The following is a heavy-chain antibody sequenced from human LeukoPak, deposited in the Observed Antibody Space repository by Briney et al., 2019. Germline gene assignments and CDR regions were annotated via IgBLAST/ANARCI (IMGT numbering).Heavy chain of an antibody. D-gene: IGHD6-19*01. J-gene: IGHJ4*02. CDR2: ISGSGGST. CDR3: AKGTRIAVAFDY. V-gene: IGHV3-23*01. Sequence: GGSLRLSCAASGFTFSSYAMSWVRQAPGKGLEWVSAISGSGGSTYYADSVKGRFTISRDNSKNTLYLQMNSLRAEGTAVYYCAKGTRIAVAFDYWGQGTLVTVSS. CDR1: GFTFSSYA.